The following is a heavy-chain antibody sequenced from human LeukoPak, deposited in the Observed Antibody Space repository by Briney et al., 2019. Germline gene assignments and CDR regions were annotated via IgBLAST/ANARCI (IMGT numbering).Heavy chain of an antibody. V-gene: IGHV1-18*01. J-gene: IGHJ6*03. CDR2: VSAYNGVT. D-gene: IGHD6-13*01. Sequence: ASVKVSCKASGYTFTSYAISWVRQAPGQGLEWMGWVSAYNGVTNYAQKFQGRVTMPTDTPTSTAYMELRSLRSDDTAVYYCARVGSSWDYYYYYMDVWGKGTTVTVSS. CDR1: GYTFTSYA. CDR3: ARVGSSWDYYYYYMDV.